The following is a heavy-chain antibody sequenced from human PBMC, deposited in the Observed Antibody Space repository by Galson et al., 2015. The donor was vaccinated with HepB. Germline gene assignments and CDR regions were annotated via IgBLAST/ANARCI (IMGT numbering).Heavy chain of an antibody. J-gene: IGHJ4*02. Sequence: QSGAEVKKPGGSLKISCKGSGYSFTSYCIGWVRQMPGKGLEWMGIIYPGDSDTRYNPSFQGQVTISADKSISTAYLQWSSLKASHTAIYYCARPPSGNYFSPFYFDYWGQGTLVTVSS. CDR1: GYSFTSYC. CDR2: IYPGDSDT. CDR3: ARPPSGNYFSPFYFDY. D-gene: IGHD2/OR15-2a*01. V-gene: IGHV5-51*03.